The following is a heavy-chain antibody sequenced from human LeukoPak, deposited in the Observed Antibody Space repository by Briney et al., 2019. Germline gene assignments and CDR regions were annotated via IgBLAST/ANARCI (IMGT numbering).Heavy chain of an antibody. Sequence: PSETLSLTCAVYGGSFSGYYWSWIRQPAGKGLEWIGRVYTTGNTNYNPSLQSRVTMSVDTSKNQFSLKLYSVTAADTAVYYCARGGYSTGWSFFDYWGQGPLVTVSS. CDR1: GGSFSGYY. V-gene: IGHV4-59*10. D-gene: IGHD6-19*01. CDR3: ARGGYSTGWSFFDY. CDR2: VYTTGNT. J-gene: IGHJ4*02.